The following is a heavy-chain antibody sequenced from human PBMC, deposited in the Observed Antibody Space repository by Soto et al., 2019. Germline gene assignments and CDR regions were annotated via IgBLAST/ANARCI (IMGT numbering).Heavy chain of an antibody. V-gene: IGHV3-48*01. D-gene: IGHD3-22*01. Sequence: GGSLRLSCAASGFTFSSYSMNWVRQAPGKGLEWVSYISSSSSTIYYAAPVKGRFTISRDDSKNTLYLQMNSLKTEDTAVYYCTTDLDYYDSSGYYPVPFDYWGQGTLVTVSS. J-gene: IGHJ4*02. CDR3: TTDLDYYDSSGYYPVPFDY. CDR1: GFTFSSYS. CDR2: ISSSSSTI.